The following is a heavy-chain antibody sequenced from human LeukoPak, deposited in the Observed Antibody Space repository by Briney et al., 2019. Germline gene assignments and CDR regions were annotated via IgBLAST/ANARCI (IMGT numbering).Heavy chain of an antibody. CDR1: GDSISSYY. V-gene: IGHV4-59*01. Sequence: PSETLSLTCTVSGDSISSYYWSWIRQPPGKGLEWIAYIYYSGSTSYNPSLKSRVTISTNTSKKQFSLKLSSVTAADTAVYYCARGPGGGSYSDAFDIWGQGTMGTVPS. D-gene: IGHD1-26*01. CDR2: IYYSGST. J-gene: IGHJ3*02. CDR3: ARGPGGGSYSDAFDI.